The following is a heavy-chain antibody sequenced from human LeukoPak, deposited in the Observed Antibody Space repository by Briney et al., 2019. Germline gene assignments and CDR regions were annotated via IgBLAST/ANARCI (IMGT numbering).Heavy chain of an antibody. J-gene: IGHJ4*02. CDR2: INHSGST. CDR1: GGSFSGNY. CDR3: ARWSKRITMVRGVIVSGFVFDY. Sequence: SETLSLTCAVYGGSFSGNYWSWIRQPPGKGLEWIGEINHSGSTNYNPSLKSRVTISVDTSKNQFSLKLSSVTAADTAVYYCARWSKRITMVRGVIVSGFVFDYWGQGTLVTDSS. V-gene: IGHV4-34*01. D-gene: IGHD3-10*01.